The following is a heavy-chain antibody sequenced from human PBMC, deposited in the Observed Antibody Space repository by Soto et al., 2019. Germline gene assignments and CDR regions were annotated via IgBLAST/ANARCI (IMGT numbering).Heavy chain of an antibody. Sequence: QITLNESGPTVVRPTETLTLTCRFSGFSLTTSGVGVGWIRQSPGKAPEWLALIFWDDAKRYSASLKSRLNITKDTSKNQVVLTVSDLDPTDTATYYCAHRVLRTVFGLVTTTAIYFDFWGQGTPVAVSS. J-gene: IGHJ4*02. V-gene: IGHV2-5*02. CDR3: AHRVLRTVFGLVTTTAIYFDF. CDR2: IFWDDAK. CDR1: GFSLTTSGVG. D-gene: IGHD3-3*01.